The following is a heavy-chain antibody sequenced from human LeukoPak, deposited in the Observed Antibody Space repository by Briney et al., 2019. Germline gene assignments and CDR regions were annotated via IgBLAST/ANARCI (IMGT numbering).Heavy chain of an antibody. V-gene: IGHV4-59*01. CDR3: AREGGCRGGLVD. CDR2: IYYSGST. Sequence: SETLSLTCAVSVGSISSYYWSWIRQPPGKGLEWIGHIYYSGSTNYNPSLKSRVTISVDTSKNPFSLKLSSVSAADTAVYYCAREGGCRGGLVDWGQGTLVTVSS. CDR1: VGSISSYY. J-gene: IGHJ4*02. D-gene: IGHD3-10*01.